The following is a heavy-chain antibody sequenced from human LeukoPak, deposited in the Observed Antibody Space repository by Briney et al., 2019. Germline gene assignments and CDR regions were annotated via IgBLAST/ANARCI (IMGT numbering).Heavy chain of an antibody. J-gene: IGHJ4*02. CDR3: AFHSGYGLFAY. D-gene: IGHD5-12*01. V-gene: IGHV1-18*01. CDR1: GYTFTSYG. Sequence: ASVKVSCKASGYTFTSYGISWVRQAPGQGREWMGWISTYNGNTNYAQKLQGRVTMTTDTSTSTAYMELRSLRSDDTAVYYCAFHSGYGLFAYWGQGTLVTVSS. CDR2: ISTYNGNT.